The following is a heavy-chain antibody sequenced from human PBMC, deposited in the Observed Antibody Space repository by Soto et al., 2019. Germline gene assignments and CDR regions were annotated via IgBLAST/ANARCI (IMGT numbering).Heavy chain of an antibody. CDR1: GFTFSSYD. Sequence: LRLSCAASGFTFSSYDMHWVRQATVKGLEWVSAVGTAGDTYYPGSVKGRFNISRENAKNYLYLQMNSLRAGDTAVYYCARGVDTAMVTYYYYGMEVWGEGTKVTVSS. V-gene: IGHV3-13*01. J-gene: IGHJ6*04. D-gene: IGHD5-18*01. CDR2: VGTAGDT. CDR3: ARGVDTAMVTYYYYGMEV.